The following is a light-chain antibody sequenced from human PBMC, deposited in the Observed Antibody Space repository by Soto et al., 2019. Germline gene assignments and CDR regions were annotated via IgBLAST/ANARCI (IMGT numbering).Light chain of an antibody. CDR3: QQYGSSPWT. CDR2: GIS. CDR1: QRVGSD. Sequence: EMLMTQSPATLSVSPGERATLSCRASQRVGSDLAWYQQKPGQPPRLLMYGISTRATGIPARFSGSGSGTEFTLSISSLQSEDFAVYYCQQYGSSPWTFGQGTKVEIK. V-gene: IGKV3-15*01. J-gene: IGKJ1*01.